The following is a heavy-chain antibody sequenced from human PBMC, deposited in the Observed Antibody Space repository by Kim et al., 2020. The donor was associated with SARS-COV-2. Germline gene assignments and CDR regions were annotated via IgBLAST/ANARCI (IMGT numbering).Heavy chain of an antibody. Sequence: SETLSLTCAVYGGSFSGYYWSWIRQPPGKGLEWIGEINHSGSTNYNPSLKSRVTISVDTSKNQFSLKLSSVTAADTAVYYCASGIAAAAPVDYWGQGTLVTVSS. V-gene: IGHV4-34*01. D-gene: IGHD6-13*01. CDR2: INHSGST. J-gene: IGHJ4*02. CDR1: GGSFSGYY. CDR3: ASGIAAAAPVDY.